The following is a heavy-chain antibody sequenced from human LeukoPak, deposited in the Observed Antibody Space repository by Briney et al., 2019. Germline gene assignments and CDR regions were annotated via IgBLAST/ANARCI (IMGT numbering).Heavy chain of an antibody. CDR3: AKDITVGNYYSCMDV. V-gene: IGHV3-43*01. D-gene: IGHD7-27*01. Sequence: GGSLRLSCAPSGFTFDDYTMHWGRQPPGEGREWGSLISWDGGSTYYVDTVNGRSHISRDNSTNYMYMQMNSLRIDDTASYYCAKDITVGNYYSCMDVWGQGTLVTVSS. CDR1: GFTFDDYT. CDR2: ISWDGGST. J-gene: IGHJ6*02.